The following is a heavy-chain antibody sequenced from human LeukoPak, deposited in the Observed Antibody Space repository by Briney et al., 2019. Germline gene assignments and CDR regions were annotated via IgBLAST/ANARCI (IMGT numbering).Heavy chain of an antibody. CDR2: IIPILDTT. Sequence: SVKVSCKASGGTFRSYGINWVRQASGQGLEWMGGIIPILDTTNYAQKFQGRVTITADKSTSTAYMELSSLTSDDTAVYYCARDGRGYSGYDFRYFDYWGQGTLVTVSS. V-gene: IGHV1-69*10. D-gene: IGHD5-12*01. CDR3: ARDGRGYSGYDFRYFDY. CDR1: GGTFRSYG. J-gene: IGHJ4*02.